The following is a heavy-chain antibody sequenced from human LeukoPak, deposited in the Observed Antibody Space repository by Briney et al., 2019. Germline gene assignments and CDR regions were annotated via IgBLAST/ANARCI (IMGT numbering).Heavy chain of an antibody. V-gene: IGHV6-1*01. CDR3: ARDTVVVPAAPNPYDYGMDV. CDR1: GDSVSSNSAA. J-gene: IGHJ6*04. Sequence: SQTLSLTCAISGDSVSSNSAAWNWIRQSPSRDLAWLGRTYYRSKGYYVYAVSLKSRITINPDTSKNQFSLQLNSVTPEDTAVYYCARDTVVVPAAPNPYDYGMDVWGKGTTVIVSS. D-gene: IGHD2-2*01. CDR2: TYYRSKGYY.